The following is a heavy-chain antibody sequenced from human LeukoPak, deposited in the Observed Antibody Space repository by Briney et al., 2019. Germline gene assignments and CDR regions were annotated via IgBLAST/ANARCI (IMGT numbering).Heavy chain of an antibody. CDR1: GGSIISGGYY. CDR3: ARAPPIIAVAGSAFDI. J-gene: IGHJ3*02. D-gene: IGHD6-19*01. Sequence: PSQTLSLTCTVSGGSIISGGYYWSWLRQHPGKGLEWIGYIYYSGSTYYSPSLKSRVIISVDTSKKQFSLKLSSLTAADTAVYYCARAPPIIAVAGSAFDIWGQGTVVTVSS. V-gene: IGHV4-31*03. CDR2: IYYSGST.